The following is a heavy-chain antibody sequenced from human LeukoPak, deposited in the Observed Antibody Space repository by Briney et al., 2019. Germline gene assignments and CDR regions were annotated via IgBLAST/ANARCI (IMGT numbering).Heavy chain of an antibody. CDR2: ISSSSSTI. Sequence: GGSLRLSCAASGFTFSSYSMNWVRQAPGKGLEWVSYISSSSSTIYYADSVKGRFTISRDNAKNSLYLQMNSLRDEDTAVYYCARDSPSYYDSSGTSPYYYYYYGMDVWGQGTTVTVSS. V-gene: IGHV3-48*02. J-gene: IGHJ6*02. CDR1: GFTFSSYS. D-gene: IGHD3-22*01. CDR3: ARDSPSYYDSSGTSPYYYYYYGMDV.